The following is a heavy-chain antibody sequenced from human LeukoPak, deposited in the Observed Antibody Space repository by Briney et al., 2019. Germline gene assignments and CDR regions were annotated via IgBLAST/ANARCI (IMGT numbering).Heavy chain of an antibody. J-gene: IGHJ4*02. CDR2: IYTSGST. V-gene: IGHV4-61*02. Sequence: PSETLSLTCTVSGGSISSGSYYWSWIRQPAGEGLEWIGRIYTSGSTNYNPSLKSRVTISVDTSKNQFSLKLSSVTAADTAVYYCASRHYYDSSFDYWGQGTLVTVSS. D-gene: IGHD3-22*01. CDR1: GGSISSGSYY. CDR3: ASRHYYDSSFDY.